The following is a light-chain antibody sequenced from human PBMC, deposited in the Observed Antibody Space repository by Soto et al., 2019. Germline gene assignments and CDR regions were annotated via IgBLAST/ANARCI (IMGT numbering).Light chain of an antibody. CDR3: SSYTSTDTVI. CDR1: SSNIGNNY. J-gene: IGLJ2*01. CDR2: EVS. V-gene: IGLV1-51*01. Sequence: QSVLTQPPSVSAAPGQKVTISCSGSSSNIGNNYVSWYQQLPGTAPKLLIYEVSNRPSGVSNRFSGSKSGNTASLTISGLQVEDEGDYYCSSYTSTDTVIFGGGTKLTVL.